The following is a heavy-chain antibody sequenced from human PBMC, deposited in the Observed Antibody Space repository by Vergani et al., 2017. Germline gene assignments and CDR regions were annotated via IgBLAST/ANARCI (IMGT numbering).Heavy chain of an antibody. CDR3: ARHTXYEWLVKLGGIDP. Sequence: QLQLQESGPGLVKPSATLSLTCSVSGASIRSSNYYWGWLRQPPGKGLEWIASIYYSGSTYYNPSLKSRVTISVDTSKNQFSLKLSSVTAADTAVYFCARHTXYEWLVKLGGIDPWGQGILVTVSS. CDR1: GASIRSSNYY. V-gene: IGHV4-39*01. J-gene: IGHJ5*02. D-gene: IGHD6-19*01. CDR2: IYYSGST.